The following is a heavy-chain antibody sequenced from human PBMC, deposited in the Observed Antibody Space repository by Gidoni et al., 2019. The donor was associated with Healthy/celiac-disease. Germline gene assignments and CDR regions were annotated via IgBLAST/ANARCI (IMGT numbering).Heavy chain of an antibody. CDR2: INPSGGST. D-gene: IGHD5-12*01. CDR3: AREGERGYSGYVSRRPSWVTAFDY. J-gene: IGHJ4*02. V-gene: IGHV1-46*01. CDR1: GYTFTSYY. Sequence: QVQLVQSGAEVKKPGASVKVSCKASGYTFTSYYMHWVRQAPGQGLEWMGIINPSGGSTSYAQKFQGRVTMTRDTSTSTVYMELSSLRSEDTAVYYCAREGERGYSGYVSRRPSWVTAFDYWGQGTLVTVSS.